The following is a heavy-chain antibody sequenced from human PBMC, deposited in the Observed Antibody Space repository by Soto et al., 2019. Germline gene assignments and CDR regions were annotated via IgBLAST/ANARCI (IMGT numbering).Heavy chain of an antibody. J-gene: IGHJ2*01. V-gene: IGHV1-3*01. CDR1: GYTFTNYA. CDR2: LNPGNGNT. D-gene: IGHD2-21*01. CDR3: ARDQGIPYCGVDCYSDWYFDL. Sequence: QVQLVQSGAEVKEPGASVKVSCRASGYTFTNYAIHWVRQAPGQRLEWMGWLNPGNGNTKYPQKFQGRVTITRETSASTAYMFLSSLRSEDTAVYYCARDQGIPYCGVDCYSDWYFDLWGRGTLVTVSS.